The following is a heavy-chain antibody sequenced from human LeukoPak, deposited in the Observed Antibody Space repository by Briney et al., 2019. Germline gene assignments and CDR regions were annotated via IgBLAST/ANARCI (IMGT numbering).Heavy chain of an antibody. CDR3: ARGSFGTHWYFDL. CDR2: IADDSTAT. D-gene: IGHD3-10*01. Sequence: GGSLRLSCAASGFTFSSYGMNCVSQPPGRGLEWVSYIADDSTATYYPDSVKGRFTISRDNSKNTLSLLMNSLRAEDTAVYYCARGSFGTHWYFDLWGRGTLVTVSS. V-gene: IGHV3-23*01. J-gene: IGHJ2*01. CDR1: GFTFSSYG.